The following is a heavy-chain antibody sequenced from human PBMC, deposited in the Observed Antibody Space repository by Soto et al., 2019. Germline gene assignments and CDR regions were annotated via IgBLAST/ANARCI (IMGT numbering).Heavy chain of an antibody. V-gene: IGHV3-21*06. CDR3: ARESEDLTSNFDY. Sequence: PGGSLRLSCAASGFTFTRYSRNWVRQAPGKGLEWVSSISSTTNYIYYGDSMKGRFTISRDNAKNSLYLEMNSLRAEDTAVYYCARESEDLTSNFDYWGQGTLVTVSS. CDR1: GFTFTRYS. J-gene: IGHJ4*02. CDR2: ISSTTNYI.